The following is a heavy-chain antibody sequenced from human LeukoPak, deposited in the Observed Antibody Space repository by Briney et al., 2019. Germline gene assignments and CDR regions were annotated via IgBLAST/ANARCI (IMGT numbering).Heavy chain of an antibody. V-gene: IGHV4-34*01. CDR2: INHSGST. J-gene: IGHJ5*02. Sequence: SETLSLTCAVYGGSFSDSYWSWIRQPPGKGLEWIGEINHSGSTNYNPSLKSRVTISVDTSKNQFSLKLSSVTAADTAVYYCARGSYYYDSSGYLNWFDPWGQGTLVTVSS. D-gene: IGHD3-22*01. CDR1: GGSFSDSY. CDR3: ARGSYYYDSSGYLNWFDP.